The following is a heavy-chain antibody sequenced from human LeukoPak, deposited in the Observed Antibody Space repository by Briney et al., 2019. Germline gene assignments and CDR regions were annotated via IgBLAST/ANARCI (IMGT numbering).Heavy chain of an antibody. J-gene: IGHJ4*02. CDR3: AKHSSGWRYSDY. D-gene: IGHD6-19*01. CDR1: GFTFSSYA. CDR2: ISGSGGST. Sequence: GGSLRLSCAASGFTFSSYAMSWVRQAPGKGLKWVSAISGSGGSTYYADSVKGRFTISRDNSKNTLYLQMNSLRAEDTAVYYCAKHSSGWRYSDYWGQGTLVTVSS. V-gene: IGHV3-23*01.